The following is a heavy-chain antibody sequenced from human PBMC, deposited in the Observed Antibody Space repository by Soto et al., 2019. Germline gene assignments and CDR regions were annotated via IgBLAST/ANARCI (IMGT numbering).Heavy chain of an antibody. CDR1: GGSISRSNW. Sequence: PSEALSLTCAVSGGSISRSNWWGWVRQPPGKGLEWIGEIYHSGSTNYNPSLKSRVTISVDKSKNQFSLKLSSVTAADTAVYYCARAAMGGSSWPFAYWGQGTLVTVS. D-gene: IGHD6-13*01. J-gene: IGHJ4*02. CDR3: ARAAMGGSSWPFAY. V-gene: IGHV4-4*02. CDR2: IYHSGST.